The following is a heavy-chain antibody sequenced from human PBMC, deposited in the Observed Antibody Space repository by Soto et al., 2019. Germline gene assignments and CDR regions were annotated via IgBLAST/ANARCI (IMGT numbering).Heavy chain of an antibody. CDR1: GGSISSSSYY. V-gene: IGHV4-39*01. J-gene: IGHJ4*02. CDR2: IYYSGST. Sequence: PSETLSLTCTVSGGSISSSSYYWGWIRQPPGKGLEWIGSIYYSGSTYYNPSLKSRVTISVDTSKNQFSLKLSSVTAADTAVYYCEKKVGAAYFDYWGQRTLVTVSS. CDR3: EKKVGAAYFDY. D-gene: IGHD1-26*01.